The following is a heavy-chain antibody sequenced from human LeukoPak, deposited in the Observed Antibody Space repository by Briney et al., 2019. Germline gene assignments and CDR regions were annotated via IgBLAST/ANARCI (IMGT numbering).Heavy chain of an antibody. CDR2: IRYDGINK. CDR3: AKDIWGADGFDV. J-gene: IGHJ3*01. V-gene: IGHV3-30*02. CDR1: DFSFSRYI. Sequence: GGSPRLSCAASDFSFSRYIMNWVRQPPGKGLEWMALIRYDGINKYNVDSVRGVFTIFGNNKKNTLFLQMNSLRHEDTALYYCAKDIWGADGFDVWGRGTMVIVSS. D-gene: IGHD3-16*01.